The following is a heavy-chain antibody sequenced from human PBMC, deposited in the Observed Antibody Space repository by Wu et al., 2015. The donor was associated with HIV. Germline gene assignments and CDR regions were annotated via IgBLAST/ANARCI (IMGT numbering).Heavy chain of an antibody. V-gene: IGHV1-46*01. CDR3: ARVLMSVPAAKNAFDI. CDR1: GYTFTSYY. D-gene: IGHD2-2*01. CDR2: INPSGGST. J-gene: IGHJ3*02. Sequence: QVQLVQSGAEVKKPGASVKVSCKASGYTFTSYYMHWVRQAPGQGLEWMGIINPSGGSTSYAQKFQGRVTMTRDTSTSTVYMELSSLRSEDTAVYYCARVLMSVPAAKNAFDIWGQGTMVTVSS.